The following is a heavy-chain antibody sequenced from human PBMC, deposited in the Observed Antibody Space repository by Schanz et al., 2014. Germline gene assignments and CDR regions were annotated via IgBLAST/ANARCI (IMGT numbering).Heavy chain of an antibody. D-gene: IGHD4-17*01. J-gene: IGHJ3*02. Sequence: EVQLLESGGGVVQPGRSLRLSCAASGFTFSSYWMHWVRQDPGKGLVWVARINSVGSNTDYADSVTGRFTISRDNAKNTLYLQMNTLRAEDTAVYYCARKMKLGVYGGKGHDSLDIWGQGTMVTVSS. V-gene: IGHV3-74*02. CDR2: INSVGSNT. CDR3: ARKMKLGVYGGKGHDSLDI. CDR1: GFTFSSYW.